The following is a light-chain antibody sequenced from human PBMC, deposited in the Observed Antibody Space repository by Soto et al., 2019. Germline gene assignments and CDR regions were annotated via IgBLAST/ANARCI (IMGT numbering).Light chain of an antibody. Sequence: QSVLTQPPSVSGAPGQRVTISCTGSSSNIGADYDVHWYQQRPGTPPRLLIYGNTHRPSGVPDRFSGSKSGTSASLAITGLQAEDEADYYCQSYDSSLRNWVFGGGTKLTVL. CDR2: GNT. CDR1: SSNIGADYD. V-gene: IGLV1-40*01. J-gene: IGLJ3*02. CDR3: QSYDSSLRNWV.